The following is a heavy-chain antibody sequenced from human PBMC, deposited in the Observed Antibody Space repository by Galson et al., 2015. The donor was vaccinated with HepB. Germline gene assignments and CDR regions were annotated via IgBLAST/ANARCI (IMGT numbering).Heavy chain of an antibody. J-gene: IGHJ6*02. D-gene: IGHD1-26*01. V-gene: IGHV4-30-4*01. CDR1: GGSISSGDYY. CDR3: ARVHGSYPNYYYYGMDV. CDR2: IYYSGST. Sequence: TLSLTCTVSGGSISSGDYYWSWIRQPPGKGLEWIGYIYYSGSTYYNPSLKSRVTISVDTSKNQFSLKLSSVTAADTAVYYCARVHGSYPNYYYYGMDVWGQGTTVTVSS.